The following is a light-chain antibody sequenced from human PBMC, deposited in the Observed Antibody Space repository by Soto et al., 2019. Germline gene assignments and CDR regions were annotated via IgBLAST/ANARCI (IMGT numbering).Light chain of an antibody. J-gene: IGKJ1*01. CDR2: KAS. V-gene: IGKV1-5*03. CDR3: QQYCSYPWT. Sequence: QLPPDPSNLCAYLEDRLTLPWRASQSISSWLAWYQQKKGQAPKGLIYKASTLESGAPSRFRGSGSGTEFTLTISRLQPDDFETYYCQQYCSYPWTFGQGTKVDIK. CDR1: QSISSW.